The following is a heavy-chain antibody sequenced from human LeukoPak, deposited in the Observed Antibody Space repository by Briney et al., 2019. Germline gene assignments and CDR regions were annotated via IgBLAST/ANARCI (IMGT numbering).Heavy chain of an antibody. D-gene: IGHD3-10*01. J-gene: IGHJ4*02. CDR1: GFTFSNYA. CDR3: AREVGSGNSDRYFDY. CDR2: FSGSGDNT. Sequence: GGSLRLSCAASGFTFSNYAMSWVRQAPGKGLEWVSGFSGSGDNTYYADSVKGRFTISRDNSNNTLYLQMKSLRAEDTAVYYCAREVGSGNSDRYFDYWGQGTLVTVSS. V-gene: IGHV3-23*01.